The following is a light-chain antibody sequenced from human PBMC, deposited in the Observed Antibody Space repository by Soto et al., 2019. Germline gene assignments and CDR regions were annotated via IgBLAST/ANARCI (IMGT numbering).Light chain of an antibody. J-gene: IGKJ3*01. CDR3: QQYGSSPLFT. Sequence: EIVLTQSPGTLSLSPGERATLSCRASQSVSSSFLAWYQQKPGQAPRLLIYGASSRPTGIPDRFSGSGSGTDFTLTISRLEPEDFAVYYCQQYGSSPLFTFGPGTKVY. V-gene: IGKV3-20*01. CDR1: QSVSSSF. CDR2: GAS.